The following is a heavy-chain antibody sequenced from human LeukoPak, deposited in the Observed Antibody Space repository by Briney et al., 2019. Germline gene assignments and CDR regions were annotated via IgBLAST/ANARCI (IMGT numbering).Heavy chain of an antibody. CDR2: IIPIFGTA. D-gene: IGHD4-17*01. V-gene: IGHV1-69*05. J-gene: IGHJ5*02. Sequence: SVKVSCKASGGTFSSYTLSWVRQAPGQGLEWMGGIIPIFGTADYAQKFQGRVTITTDESTSTAYMELSSLRSEDTAVYYCARGIPTDNWFDPGGQGTLVTVSS. CDR3: ARGIPTDNWFDP. CDR1: GGTFSSYT.